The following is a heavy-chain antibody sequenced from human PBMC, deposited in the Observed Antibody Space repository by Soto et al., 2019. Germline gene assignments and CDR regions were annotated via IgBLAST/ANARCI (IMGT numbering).Heavy chain of an antibody. CDR3: VRDSSGWHWYFDL. CDR2: ISTNSRYT. V-gene: IGHV3-11*06. D-gene: IGHD6-19*01. CDR1: GFTLSDYY. Sequence: LSLSCAASGFTLSDYYMTWIRQAPGKGLEWISYISTNSRYTKYAASVKSRIAITPDTSKNQLSLQLNSVTPEDTAVYFCVRDSSGWHWYFDLWGRGTLVTVSS. J-gene: IGHJ2*01.